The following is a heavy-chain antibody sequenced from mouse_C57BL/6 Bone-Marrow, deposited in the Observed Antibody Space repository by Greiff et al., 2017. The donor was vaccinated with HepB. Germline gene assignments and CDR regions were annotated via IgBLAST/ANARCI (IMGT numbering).Heavy chain of an antibody. J-gene: IGHJ1*03. D-gene: IGHD1-1*01. CDR1: GFNIKDDY. Sequence: VQLKQSGAELVRPGASVKLSCTASGFNIKDDYMHWVKQRPEQGLEWIGWIDPADGETEYASKFQGKATITADKSSNTAYLQLSSLTSEDTAVYYCTTLTTVVATRRYFDVWGTGTTVTVSS. CDR3: TTLTTVVATRRYFDV. V-gene: IGHV14-4*01. CDR2: IDPADGET.